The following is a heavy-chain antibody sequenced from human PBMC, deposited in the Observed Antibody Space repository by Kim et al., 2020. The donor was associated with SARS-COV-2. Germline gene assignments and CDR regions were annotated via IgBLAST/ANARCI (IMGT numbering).Heavy chain of an antibody. Sequence: GGSLRLSCAASGFTFSSFGMHWVRQAPGKGLEWVAVVWYDGNNKYYADSVRGRFTISRDNYRNTVSLQMDSLRAEDTAIYFCARDTAYCNDGICYAYIDYWGRGHRDTVSS. CDR1: GFTFSSFG. CDR3: ARDTAYCNDGICYAYIDY. D-gene: IGHD2-15*01. CDR2: VWYDGNNK. J-gene: IGHJ4*02. V-gene: IGHV3-33*01.